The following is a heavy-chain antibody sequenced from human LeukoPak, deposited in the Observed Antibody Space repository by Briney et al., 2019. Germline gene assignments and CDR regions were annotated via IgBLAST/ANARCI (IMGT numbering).Heavy chain of an antibody. CDR2: TSDSGGHT. J-gene: IGHJ4*02. V-gene: IGHV4-59*01. Sequence: SETLSLTCTVSGGSIRNFYWNWIRQAPGKGLEWIGYTSDSGGHTDYKPSLKSRVTISAHTSKNPFSLKLTSATAADTAVYYCARWHSHGRYFDYWGQGALVTVSS. CDR1: GGSIRNFY. CDR3: ARWHSHGRYFDY. D-gene: IGHD2-21*01.